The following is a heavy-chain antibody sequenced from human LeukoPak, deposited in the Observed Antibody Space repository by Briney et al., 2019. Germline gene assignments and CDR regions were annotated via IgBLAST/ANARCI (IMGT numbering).Heavy chain of an antibody. V-gene: IGHV4-30-2*01. CDR2: IYHSGST. CDR3: ARGALRGPLGTTGTTYNWFDP. CDR1: GGSISSGGYY. J-gene: IGHJ5*02. D-gene: IGHD1-1*01. Sequence: SQTLPLTCTVSGGSISSGGYYWSWIRQPPGKGLEWIGYIYHSGSTYYNPSLKSRVTISVDRSKNQFSLKLSSVTAADTAVYYCARGALRGPLGTTGTTYNWFDPWGQGTLVTVSS.